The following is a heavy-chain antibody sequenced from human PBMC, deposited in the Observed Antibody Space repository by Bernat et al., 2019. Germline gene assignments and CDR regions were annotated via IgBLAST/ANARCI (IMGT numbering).Heavy chain of an antibody. V-gene: IGHV4-34*02. J-gene: IGHJ4*02. Sequence: QVQLQQWGAGLLKPSETLSLTCAVYGESFSGYYWSWIRQPPGKGLEWIGEINHSGITNYNPYLKRRVTMSVDTSKNQFSLKLTSVTAADTAVYYCARGAATAPKFDYWGQGFLVTVSS. D-gene: IGHD6-13*01. CDR2: INHSGIT. CDR1: GESFSGYY. CDR3: ARGAATAPKFDY.